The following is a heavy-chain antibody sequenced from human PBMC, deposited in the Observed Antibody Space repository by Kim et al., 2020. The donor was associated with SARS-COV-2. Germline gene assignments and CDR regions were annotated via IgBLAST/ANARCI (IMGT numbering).Heavy chain of an antibody. CDR2: IIPIFGTA. Sequence: SVKVSCKASGGTFSSYAISWVRQAPGQGLEWMGGIIPIFGTANYAQKFQGRVTITADESTSTAYMELSSLRSEDTAVYYCARSIAAAADYYYYGMDVWGQGTTVTVSS. V-gene: IGHV1-69*13. D-gene: IGHD6-13*01. CDR3: ARSIAAAADYYYYGMDV. CDR1: GGTFSSYA. J-gene: IGHJ6*02.